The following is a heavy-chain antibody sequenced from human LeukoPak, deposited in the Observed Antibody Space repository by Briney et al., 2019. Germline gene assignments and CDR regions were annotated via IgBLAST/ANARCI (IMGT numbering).Heavy chain of an antibody. CDR2: IYYSGTT. CDR1: GGSISSSPYC. D-gene: IGHD5-18*01. V-gene: IGHV4-39*07. J-gene: IGHJ5*02. CDR3: AKGAGGFSYYNWFDP. Sequence: SETLSLTCTVSGGSISSSPYCWGWIRQPPGKGLEWIGSIYYSGTTHYSPSLESRVTISVDTSKNQFSLKLASVTAADTAIYYCAKGAGGFSYYNWFDPWGQGTLVTVSS.